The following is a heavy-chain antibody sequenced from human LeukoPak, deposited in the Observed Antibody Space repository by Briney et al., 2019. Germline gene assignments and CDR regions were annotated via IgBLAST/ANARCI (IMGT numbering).Heavy chain of an antibody. D-gene: IGHD3-10*01. V-gene: IGHV3-33*01. CDR2: IWSDGSNK. CDR1: GFTFSTYG. CDR3: ARRGSGTYPVDQ. Sequence: GGSLRLSCAASGFTFSTYGMHWVRQGPGKGLEWVAVIWSDGSNKYYADSVKGRFTIYRDNSKNTLYLQMNSLRAEDTAVYYCARRGSGTYPVDQWGQGTLVTVSS. J-gene: IGHJ4*02.